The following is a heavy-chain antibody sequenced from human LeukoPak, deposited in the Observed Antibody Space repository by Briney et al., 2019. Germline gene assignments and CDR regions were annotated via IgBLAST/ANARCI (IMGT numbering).Heavy chain of an antibody. CDR2: ISSSSSNI. CDR3: ARATHYYESSGYDY. J-gene: IGHJ4*02. D-gene: IGHD3-22*01. V-gene: IGHV3-48*04. CDR1: GFTFSSFG. Sequence: GRSLRLSCAASGFTFSSFGMIWVRQAPGKGLEWVSYISSSSSNIYYADSVKGRFTISRDNAKNSLYLQMNSLRAEDTALYYCARATHYYESSGYDYWGQGTLVTVSS.